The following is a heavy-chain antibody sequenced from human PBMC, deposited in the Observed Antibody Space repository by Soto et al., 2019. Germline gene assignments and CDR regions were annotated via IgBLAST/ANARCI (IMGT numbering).Heavy chain of an antibody. CDR1: GYSFTSYW. J-gene: IGHJ3*02. V-gene: IGHV5-51*01. CDR2: IYPGDSDT. CDR3: ARRKDIVVVVAAIGAFDI. Sequence: GESLKISCKGSGYSFTSYWIGWVRQMPGKGLEWMGIIYPGDSDTRYSPSFQGQVTISADKSISTAYLQWSSLKASDTAMYYCARRKDIVVVVAAIGAFDIWGQGTMVTVSS. D-gene: IGHD2-15*01.